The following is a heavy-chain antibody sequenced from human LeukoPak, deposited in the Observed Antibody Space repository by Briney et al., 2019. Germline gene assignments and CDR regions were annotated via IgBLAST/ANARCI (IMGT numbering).Heavy chain of an antibody. CDR2: INHSGST. Sequence: PSETLSLTCAVYGGSFSGYYWSWIRQPPGKGLEWIGEINHSGSTNYNPSLKSRVTISVDTSKNQFSLKLSSVTAADTAVYYCARERGSGTFDPWGQGTLVTVSS. V-gene: IGHV4-34*01. CDR1: GGSFSGYY. J-gene: IGHJ5*02. D-gene: IGHD2-15*01. CDR3: ARERGSGTFDP.